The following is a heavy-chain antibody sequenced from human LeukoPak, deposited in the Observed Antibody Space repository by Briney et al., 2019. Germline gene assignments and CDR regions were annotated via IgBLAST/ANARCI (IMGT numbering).Heavy chain of an antibody. V-gene: IGHV3-66*02. CDR1: GFTVSSNN. D-gene: IGHD6-19*01. J-gene: IGHJ1*01. CDR3: ARDLSSGWPAEYFQH. Sequence: GGSLRLSCVASGFTVSSNNMNWVRQAPGRGLEWVSIFYIGGTTYYSDSVRGRFTISRDNSKNTLYLEMNSLRAEDTAVYYCARDLSSGWPAEYFQHWGQGTLVTVSS. CDR2: FYIGGTT.